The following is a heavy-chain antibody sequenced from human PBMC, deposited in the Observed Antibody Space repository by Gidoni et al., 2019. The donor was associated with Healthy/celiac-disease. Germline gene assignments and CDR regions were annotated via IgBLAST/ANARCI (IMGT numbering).Heavy chain of an antibody. J-gene: IGHJ3*02. CDR1: RFYFSRYD. V-gene: IGHV3-30*04. Sequence: QVQLVQAGGGVVQPGRSLRLSCAASRFYFSRYDMHWVRQAPGKGLEWVAVISYDGSNKYYAESVQGGFTISRDNSKNTLYLQMNSLGAEDTAVYYCAREYDYGDFDAFDIWGQGTMVTVSA. CDR2: ISYDGSNK. CDR3: AREYDYGDFDAFDI. D-gene: IGHD4-17*01.